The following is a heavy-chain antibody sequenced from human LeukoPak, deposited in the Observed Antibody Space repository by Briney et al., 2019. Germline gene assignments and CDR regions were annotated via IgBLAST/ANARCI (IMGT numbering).Heavy chain of an antibody. J-gene: IGHJ3*02. CDR1: GYSFTSYW. Sequence: GESLKISCKGSGYSFTSYWIGWVRQMPGKGLEWMGIIYLGDSDTRYSPSFQGQVTISADKSISTAYLQWSSLKASDTAIYYCARLREYNWNVRASHIWGQGTMVTVSS. D-gene: IGHD1-20*01. V-gene: IGHV5-51*01. CDR3: ARLREYNWNVRASHI. CDR2: IYLGDSDT.